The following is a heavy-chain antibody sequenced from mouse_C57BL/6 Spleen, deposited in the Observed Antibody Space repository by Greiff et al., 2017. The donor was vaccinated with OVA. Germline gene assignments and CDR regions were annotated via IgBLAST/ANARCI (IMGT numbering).Heavy chain of an antibody. D-gene: IGHD2-4*01. CDR2: INPNNGGT. CDR3: ASALYDYGYAMDY. J-gene: IGHJ4*01. V-gene: IGHV1-22*01. CDR1: GYTFTDYN. Sequence: EVQLQQSGPELVKPGASVKMSCKASGYTFTDYNMHWVKQSHGKSLEWIGYINPNNGGTSYNQKFKGKATLTVNKSSSTAYMELRSLTSEDSAVYYCASALYDYGYAMDYWGQGTSVTVSS.